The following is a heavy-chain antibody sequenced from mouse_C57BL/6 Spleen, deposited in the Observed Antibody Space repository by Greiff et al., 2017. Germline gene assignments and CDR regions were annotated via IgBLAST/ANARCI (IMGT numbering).Heavy chain of an antibody. CDR1: GYTFTSYW. CDR2: IDPPDSYT. D-gene: IGHD2-4*01. J-gene: IGHJ2*01. Sequence: QVQLQQPGAELVMPGASVKLSCKASGYTFTSYWMHWVKQRPGQGLAWIGEIDPPDSYTNYNQKFKGKSTLTVDKSSSTAYMQLSSLTSEDSAVYYCARLGLRGDYFDYWGQGTTLTCSA. V-gene: IGHV1-69*01. CDR3: ARLGLRGDYFDY.